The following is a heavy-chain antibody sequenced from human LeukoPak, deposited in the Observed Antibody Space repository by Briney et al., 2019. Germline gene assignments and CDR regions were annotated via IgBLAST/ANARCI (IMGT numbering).Heavy chain of an antibody. CDR3: ASWVPDRGFDY. V-gene: IGHV3-23*01. CDR2: ISGSGGST. J-gene: IGHJ4*02. D-gene: IGHD3-10*01. Sequence: PGGSLRLSCAVTGFTFSSYVMSWVRQAPGKGLEWVSSISGSGGSTYYADSVKGRFTISRDNSKKPLYLQMTSLRADDTAVYSCASWVPDRGFDYWGQGTLVTASS. CDR1: GFTFSSYV.